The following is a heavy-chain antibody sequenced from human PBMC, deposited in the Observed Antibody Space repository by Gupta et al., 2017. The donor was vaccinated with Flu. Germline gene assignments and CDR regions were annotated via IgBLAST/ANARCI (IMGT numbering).Heavy chain of an antibody. CDR2: IYDSEST. CDR1: VSSGNYY. V-gene: IGHV4-61*01. D-gene: IGHD6-19*01. J-gene: IGHJ3*02. CDR3: TREGSSRPAVI. Sequence: VSSGNYYWSWIRQPPGKGLEWIGCIYDSESTNDNPSLKSRVTISVDTSKNQFSLRLSSVTAADTALYYCTREGSSRPAVIWGPGKMVTVSS.